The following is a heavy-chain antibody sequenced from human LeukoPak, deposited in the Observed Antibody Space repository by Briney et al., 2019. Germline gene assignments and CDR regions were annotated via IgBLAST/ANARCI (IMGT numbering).Heavy chain of an antibody. V-gene: IGHV1-69*06. D-gene: IGHD3-3*01. CDR3: ARGGGHYDFWSGYLPLDY. CDR1: GYTFTSYG. J-gene: IGHJ4*02. CDR2: IIPIFGTA. Sequence: ASVKVSCKASGYTFTSYGISWVRQAPGQGLEWMGGIIPIFGTANYAQKFQGRVTITADKSTSTAYMELSSLRSEDTAVYYCARGGGHYDFWSGYLPLDYWGQGTLVTVSS.